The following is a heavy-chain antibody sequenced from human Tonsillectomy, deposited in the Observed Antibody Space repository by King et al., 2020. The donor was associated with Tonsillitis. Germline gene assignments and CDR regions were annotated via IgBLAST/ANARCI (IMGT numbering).Heavy chain of an antibody. J-gene: IGHJ4*02. D-gene: IGHD3-22*01. CDR2: IKQDGSEQ. V-gene: IGHV3-7*01. Sequence: VQLVESGGGLVQPGGSLRLSCAASGFTFSTYWMTWVRQAPGKGLEWVANIKQDGSEQYYVDSVKGRFTISRDNAKNSLYLQMYSLRAEDTAVYYCASYYDSSGSSGFDYWGQGTLVTVSS. CDR1: GFTFSTYW. CDR3: ASYYDSSGSSGFDY.